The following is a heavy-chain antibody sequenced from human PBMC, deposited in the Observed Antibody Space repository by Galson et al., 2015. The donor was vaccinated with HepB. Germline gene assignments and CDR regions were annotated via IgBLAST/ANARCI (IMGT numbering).Heavy chain of an antibody. Sequence: CAFSGDSVSNSSAAWNWIRQSPSRGLEWLGRTYYRSKWYNDYAISVKSRITINPDTSKNQFSLQLNSVTPEDTAVYYCARDRGYSLSFKSWGQGTLVTVSS. V-gene: IGHV6-1*01. J-gene: IGHJ5*02. CDR2: TYYRSKWYN. D-gene: IGHD5-18*01. CDR3: ARDRGYSLSFKS. CDR1: GDSVSNSSAA.